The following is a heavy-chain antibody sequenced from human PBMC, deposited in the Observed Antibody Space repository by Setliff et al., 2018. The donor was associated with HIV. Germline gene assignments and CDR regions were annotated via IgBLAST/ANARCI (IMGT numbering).Heavy chain of an antibody. D-gene: IGHD3-3*01. Sequence: GASVKVSCKASGYSFTQYAMHWVRQAPGQRLEWMGWINVGNGNTKYSQKFQGSVTITRDISASTAYMELISLRSEDTAVYYCAREEYHDFWSGFSNWGQGTLVTVSS. V-gene: IGHV1-3*01. CDR2: INVGNGNT. CDR1: GYSFTQYA. CDR3: AREEYHDFWSGFSN. J-gene: IGHJ4*02.